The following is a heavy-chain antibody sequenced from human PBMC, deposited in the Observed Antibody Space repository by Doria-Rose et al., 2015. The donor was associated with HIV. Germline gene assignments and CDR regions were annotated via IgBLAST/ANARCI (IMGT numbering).Heavy chain of an antibody. D-gene: IGHD3-10*01. J-gene: IGHJ4*02. CDR3: ARARNYGFPHFFDF. V-gene: IGHV4-30-4*01. Sequence: QVQLQQSGPGLVRPSQTLSLTCTVSGDSISSGDSFWSWIRQPPGKGPEWIGYISSSGTTYYYPSSSGRLTISLDASKNQFSLNLNSVTAADTAVYYCARARNYGFPHFFDFWGQGTLVTVSS. CDR2: ISSSGTT. CDR1: GDSISSGDSF.